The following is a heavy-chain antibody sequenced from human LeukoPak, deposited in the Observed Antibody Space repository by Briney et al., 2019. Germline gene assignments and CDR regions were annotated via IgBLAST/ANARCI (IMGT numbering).Heavy chain of an antibody. D-gene: IGHD6-19*01. J-gene: IGHJ4*02. Sequence: SETLSLTCTVSGGSISSYYWSWIRQPPGKGLEWIGYIYYGGSTNYNPSLKSRVTISVDTSKNQFSLKLSSVTAADTAVYYCARHPRYSSRYYFDYWGQGTLVTVSS. CDR2: IYYGGST. V-gene: IGHV4-59*08. CDR3: ARHPRYSSRYYFDY. CDR1: GGSISSYY.